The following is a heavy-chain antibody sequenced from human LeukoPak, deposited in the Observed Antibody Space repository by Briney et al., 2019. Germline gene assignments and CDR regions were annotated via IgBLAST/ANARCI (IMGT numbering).Heavy chain of an antibody. D-gene: IGHD3/OR15-3a*01. Sequence: SETLSPTCAVSGYSISSRYYWAWIRQPPGKGLEWIGSIYQSVTTYYSPSLKSRVAISADTPKNQFSLTLTSVTAADMAVYYCARGSNYYYSMDVWGKGTTVTVSS. CDR1: GYSISSRYY. V-gene: IGHV4-38-2*01. CDR2: IYQSVTT. CDR3: ARGSNYYYSMDV. J-gene: IGHJ6*04.